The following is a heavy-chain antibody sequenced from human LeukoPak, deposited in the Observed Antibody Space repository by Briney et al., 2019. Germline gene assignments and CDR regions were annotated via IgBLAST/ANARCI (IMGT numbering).Heavy chain of an antibody. V-gene: IGHV3-49*04. CDR2: IRSKAYGGTT. Sequence: GGSLRPSCTASGFTFGDYAMSWVRQAPGKGLEWVGFIRSKAYGGTTEYAASVKGRFTISRDDSKSIAYLQMNSLKTEDTAVYYCTRLHYYGMDVWGQGTTVTVSS. CDR1: GFTFGDYA. CDR3: TRLHYYGMDV. J-gene: IGHJ6*02.